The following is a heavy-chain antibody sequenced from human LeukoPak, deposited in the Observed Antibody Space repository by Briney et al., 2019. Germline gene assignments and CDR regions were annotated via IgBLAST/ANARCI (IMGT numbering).Heavy chain of an antibody. D-gene: IGHD3-9*01. CDR1: GYTFTSYG. J-gene: IGHJ6*02. CDR2: ISAYNGNT. V-gene: IGHV1-18*01. CDR3: ARVGLRYFDWLPNYYGMDV. Sequence: ASVKVSCKASGYTFTSYGISWVRQAPGQGLEWMGWISAYNGNTNYAQKLQGRVTMTTDTSTSTAYMELRSLRSDDTAVYYCARVGLRYFDWLPNYYGMDVWGQGTTVTVSS.